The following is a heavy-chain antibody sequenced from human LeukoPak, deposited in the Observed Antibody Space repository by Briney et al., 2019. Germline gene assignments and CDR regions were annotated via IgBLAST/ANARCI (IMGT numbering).Heavy chain of an antibody. Sequence: PSETLSLTCAVYGGSFSGYYWSWIRQPPGKGLEWIGEINHSGSTNYNPSLKSRVTISVDTSKNQFSLKLSSVTAADTAVYYCARGPYCSSTSRYVAFFDYWGQGTLVTVSS. V-gene: IGHV4-34*01. J-gene: IGHJ4*02. CDR1: GGSFSGYY. CDR3: ARGPYCSSTSRYVAFFDY. D-gene: IGHD2-2*01. CDR2: INHSGST.